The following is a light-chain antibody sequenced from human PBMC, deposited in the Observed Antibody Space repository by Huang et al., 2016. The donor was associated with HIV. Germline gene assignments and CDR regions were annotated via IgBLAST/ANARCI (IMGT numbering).Light chain of an antibody. CDR2: RAA. V-gene: IGKV3-15*01. J-gene: IGKJ4*01. CDR1: QSISSN. Sequence: EVVMTQSPNTLSVSPGERATLSCRASQSISSNLAWYQQKPGQAPRLLIYRAAARAAGVPARFSGSGSGTEVTLTISSLQSEDFVIYYCQQYNNWPPLTFGGGTKVEI. CDR3: QQYNNWPPLT.